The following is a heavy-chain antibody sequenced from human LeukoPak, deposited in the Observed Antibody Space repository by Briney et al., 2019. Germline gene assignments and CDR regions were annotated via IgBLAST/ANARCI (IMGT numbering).Heavy chain of an antibody. J-gene: IGHJ4*02. Sequence: PGESLRLSCAASGFTFSSSHMHWVRQAPGKGPEWVAVLSADGSNQAYTDSVKGRFTVSRDNTKNTLYLQMNSLTHEDTALYFCATEAGSSGSAGYFDRWGQGTLVRVS. CDR1: GFTFSSSH. V-gene: IGHV3-30*04. CDR3: ATEAGSSGSAGYFDR. CDR2: LSADGSNQ. D-gene: IGHD3-22*01.